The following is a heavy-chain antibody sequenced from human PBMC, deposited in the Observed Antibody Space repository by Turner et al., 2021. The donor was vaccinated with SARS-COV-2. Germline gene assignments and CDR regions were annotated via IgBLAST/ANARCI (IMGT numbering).Heavy chain of an antibody. D-gene: IGHD3-10*01. CDR1: GCSISSSSYY. CDR3: ASQEALVLSYYYYYYGMDV. V-gene: IGHV4-39*01. CDR2: IYYSGST. J-gene: IGHJ6*02. Sequence: QLQLQESGPGLVKPSETLSLTCTVSGCSISSSSYYWGWIRQPPGKGLEWIGSIYYSGSTYYNTSLKSRVTITVDTSKNQFSLKLSSVTAADTAVYYCASQEALVLSYYYYYYGMDVWGQGTTVTVSS.